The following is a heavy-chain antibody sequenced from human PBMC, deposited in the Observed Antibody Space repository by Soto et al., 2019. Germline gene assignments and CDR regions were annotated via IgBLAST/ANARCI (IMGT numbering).Heavy chain of an antibody. CDR1: GYTSTNYG. D-gene: IGHD3-10*01. CDR3: TRLLRVSDYYGSGSYPTNYYYYGMDV. CDR2: INAGSGNT. J-gene: IGHJ6*02. Sequence: ASVKVSCKASGYTSTNYGMHWVRQAPGQRLEWMGWINAGSGNTKYSQKFQGRITITRDTSISTAYLQWSSLKASDTAMYYCTRLLRVSDYYGSGSYPTNYYYYGMDVWGQGTTVTVSS. V-gene: IGHV1-3*01.